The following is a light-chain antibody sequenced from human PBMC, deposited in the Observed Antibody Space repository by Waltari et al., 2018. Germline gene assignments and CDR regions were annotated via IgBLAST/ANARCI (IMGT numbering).Light chain of an antibody. CDR2: AAS. CDR3: QQVHSSPFT. Sequence: LTQSPATLSLSPGERATLSCRASQSVSRYLAWYQQKPGRAPNLLIYAASALEDGVPSRFSGSGSGTEFTLTISSLQPEDFATYYCQQVHSSPFTFGPGTKVDIK. CDR1: QSVSRY. V-gene: IGKV1-9*01. J-gene: IGKJ3*01.